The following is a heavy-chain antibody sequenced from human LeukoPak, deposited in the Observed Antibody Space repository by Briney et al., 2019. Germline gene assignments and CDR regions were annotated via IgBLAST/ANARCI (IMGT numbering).Heavy chain of an antibody. D-gene: IGHD6-19*01. CDR3: ARAPYTSGWYFAFDY. Sequence: GGSLRLSCAASGFTFSTYTMHWVRQAPGKGLEWVALISYEGSKQNYADSVKGRFTISRDNSQNTLCLEMNSLRTEDTAVYYCARAPYTSGWYFAFDYWGQGTLVTVSS. V-gene: IGHV3-30-3*01. CDR2: ISYEGSKQ. J-gene: IGHJ4*02. CDR1: GFTFSTYT.